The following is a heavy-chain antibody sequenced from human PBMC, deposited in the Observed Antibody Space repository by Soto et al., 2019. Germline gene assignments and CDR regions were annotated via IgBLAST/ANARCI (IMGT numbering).Heavy chain of an antibody. Sequence: EVQLLESGGGLVQPGGSLRLSCAASGFTFNNYAMTWVRQAPGKGWEWVSAISGGGDTTSYADSVKGRFTVSRDGSKNTLYLQMSSLRAEDTALYYCAKGRGGSGSLTPRVDFWGQGTLVTVSS. CDR1: GFTFNNYA. V-gene: IGHV3-23*01. J-gene: IGHJ4*02. CDR2: ISGGGDTT. CDR3: AKGRGGSGSLTPRVDF. D-gene: IGHD3-10*01.